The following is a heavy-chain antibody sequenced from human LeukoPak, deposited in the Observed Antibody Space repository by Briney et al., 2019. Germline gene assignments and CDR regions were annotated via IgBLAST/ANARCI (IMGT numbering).Heavy chain of an antibody. CDR3: ARGGRSGPDY. J-gene: IGHJ4*02. Sequence: PSETLSLTCTVSVGSISICYGSGIRRAAGKAREGIRRMYSSWSTNYCPSLKGRVTISLDKSKNQFSLKLSSVTAGDTAVYYCARGGRSGPDYWGQGTLVTVSS. D-gene: IGHD6-19*01. CDR2: MYSSWST. V-gene: IGHV4-4*07. CDR1: VGSISICY.